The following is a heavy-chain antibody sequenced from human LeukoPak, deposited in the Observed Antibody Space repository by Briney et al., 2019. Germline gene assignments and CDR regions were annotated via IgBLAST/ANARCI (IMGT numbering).Heavy chain of an antibody. CDR3: AKGVVVITMWYFDY. CDR1: GFTFSSYG. CDR2: ISYDGSNK. D-gene: IGHD3-22*01. Sequence: PGGSLRLSCAASGFTFSSYGMHWVRQAPGKGLEWVAVISYDGSNKYYADSVKGRFTISRDNSKNTLYLQMNSLRAEDTAVYYCAKGVVVITMWYFDYWGQGTLVTVSS. J-gene: IGHJ4*02. V-gene: IGHV3-30*18.